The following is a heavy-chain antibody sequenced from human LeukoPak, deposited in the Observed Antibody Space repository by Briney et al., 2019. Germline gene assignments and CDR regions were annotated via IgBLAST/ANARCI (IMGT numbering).Heavy chain of an antibody. Sequence: PSETLSLTCTVSGGSISSYYWSWIRQPAGKGLEWIGRIYTSGSTNYNPSLESRVTMSVDTSRNQFSLKLSSVTAADTAVYYCARLGTGIDYYDSSGPDYWGQGTLVTVSS. CDR3: ARLGTGIDYYDSSGPDY. J-gene: IGHJ4*02. CDR1: GGSISSYY. V-gene: IGHV4-4*07. CDR2: IYTSGST. D-gene: IGHD3-22*01.